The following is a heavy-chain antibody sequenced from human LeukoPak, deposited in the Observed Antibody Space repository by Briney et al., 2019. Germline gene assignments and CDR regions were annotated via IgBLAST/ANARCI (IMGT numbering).Heavy chain of an antibody. CDR3: ARGETSSYDY. CDR1: GFTVSINY. Sequence: GGSLSLSCAASGFTVSINYMSWVRQAPGKGLEWVSVIYSGGNTYYADSVKGRFTISRDNSKNTVYLQMNSLRAEDTAVYYCARGETSSYDYWGQGTLVTVSS. D-gene: IGHD2-2*01. CDR2: IYSGGNT. J-gene: IGHJ4*02. V-gene: IGHV3-53*01.